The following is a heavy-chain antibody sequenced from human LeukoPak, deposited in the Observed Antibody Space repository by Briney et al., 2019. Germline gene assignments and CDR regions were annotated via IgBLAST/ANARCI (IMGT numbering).Heavy chain of an antibody. CDR3: AKALGGAYFDY. CDR2: GSGGST. CDR1: RFTFSTYA. D-gene: IGHD3-16*01. J-gene: IGHJ4*02. V-gene: IGHV3-23*01. Sequence: PGGSLRLSCVASRFTFSTYAMSWVRQAPGKGLEWVSGSGGSTEYAASVKGRFSISRDNSKNTLYLQMNSLRAEDTAVYYCAKALGGAYFDYWGQGTLVTVSS.